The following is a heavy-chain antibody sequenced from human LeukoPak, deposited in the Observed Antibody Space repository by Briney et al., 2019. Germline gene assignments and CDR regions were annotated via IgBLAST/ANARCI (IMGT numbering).Heavy chain of an antibody. Sequence: SLRLSCAASGFTFDDYAMHWVRQAPGKGLEWVSGISWNSGSIGYADSVKGRFTISRDNAKNSLYLQMNSLRAEDTALYYCAKWGSYSSGWAYYFDYWGQGTLVTVSS. CDR2: ISWNSGSI. J-gene: IGHJ4*02. CDR1: GFTFDDYA. V-gene: IGHV3-9*01. CDR3: AKWGSYSSGWAYYFDY. D-gene: IGHD6-19*01.